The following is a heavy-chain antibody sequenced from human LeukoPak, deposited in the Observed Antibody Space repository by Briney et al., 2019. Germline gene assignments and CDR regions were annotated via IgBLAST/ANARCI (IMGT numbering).Heavy chain of an antibody. V-gene: IGHV1-18*01. CDR3: ARSMVRGVIGVGIWFDP. CDR2: ISAYNGNT. CDR1: GYTFTSYG. D-gene: IGHD3-10*01. Sequence: SVKVSCKASGYTFTSYGISWVRQPPGQGLEWMGWISAYNGNTNYAQKLQDRVTMTTDTSTSTACMELRSLRSDDTAVYYCARSMVRGVIGVGIWFDPWGQGTLVTVS. J-gene: IGHJ5*02.